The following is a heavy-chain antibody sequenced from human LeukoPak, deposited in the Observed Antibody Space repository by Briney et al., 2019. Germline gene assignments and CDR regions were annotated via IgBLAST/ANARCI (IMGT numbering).Heavy chain of an antibody. CDR3: ARDGIAVADY. J-gene: IGHJ4*02. D-gene: IGHD6-19*01. CDR1: GFTFSCYS. V-gene: IGHV3-21*01. CDR2: ISSSSSYI. Sequence: GGSLRLSCAASGFTFSCYSMNWVRQAPGKGLEWVSSISSSSSYIYYADSVKGRFTISRDNAKNSLYLQMNSLRAEDTAVYYCARDGIAVADYWGQGTLVTVSS.